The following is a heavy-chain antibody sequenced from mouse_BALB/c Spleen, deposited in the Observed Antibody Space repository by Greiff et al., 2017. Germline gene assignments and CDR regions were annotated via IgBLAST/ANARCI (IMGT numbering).Heavy chain of an antibody. Sequence: QVHVKQSGPELVKPGASVKMSCKASGYTFTDYVISWVKQRTGQGLEWIGEIYPGSGSTYYNEKFKGKATLTADKSSNTAYMQLSSLTSEDSAVYFCARRVPYYRYDEEDWYFDVWGAGTTVTVSS. CDR1: GYTFTDYV. CDR3: ARRVPYYRYDEEDWYFDV. CDR2: IYPGSGST. V-gene: IGHV1-77*01. J-gene: IGHJ1*01. D-gene: IGHD2-14*01.